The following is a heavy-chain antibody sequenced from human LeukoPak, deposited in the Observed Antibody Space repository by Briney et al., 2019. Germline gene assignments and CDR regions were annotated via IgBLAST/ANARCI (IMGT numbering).Heavy chain of an antibody. J-gene: IGHJ5*02. CDR1: GFTFSTFG. D-gene: IGHD2-15*01. CDR2: TLYDETSK. CDR3: TKDLESRISGCYFDP. V-gene: IGHV3-30*02. Sequence: GGSLRSSCAASGFTFSTFGMHWVRQAPGKGLEWVACTLYDETSKYYAYSEKGLFTISRDNSKNTLHLQMNSMRAEDTAVYYCTKDLESRISGCYFDPWGQGTLVTVSS.